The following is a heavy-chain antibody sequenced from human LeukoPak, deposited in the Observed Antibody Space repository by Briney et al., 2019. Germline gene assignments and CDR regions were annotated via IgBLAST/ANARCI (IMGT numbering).Heavy chain of an antibody. CDR1: GFTFSSYA. Sequence: PGGSLRLSCAASGFTFSSYAMSWVRQAPGKGLEWVSGISGSGGSTYYADSVKGRFTISRDNSKNTLYLQMNSLRAEDTAVYYCAKRIAAAGGNDAFDIWGQGTMVTVSS. V-gene: IGHV3-23*01. CDR2: ISGSGGST. D-gene: IGHD6-13*01. CDR3: AKRIAAAGGNDAFDI. J-gene: IGHJ3*02.